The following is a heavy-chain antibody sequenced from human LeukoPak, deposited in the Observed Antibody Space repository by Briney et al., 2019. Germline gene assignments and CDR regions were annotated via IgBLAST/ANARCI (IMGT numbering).Heavy chain of an antibody. CDR3: ARLPKLRYYDSSGYYPYYFDY. D-gene: IGHD3-22*01. Sequence: SETLSLTRTVSGGSISSYYWSWIRQPPGKGLEWIGYIYYSGSTNYNPSPKSRVTISVDTSKNQFSLKLSSVTAADTAVYYCARLPKLRYYDSSGYYPYYFDYWGQGTLVTVSS. J-gene: IGHJ4*02. CDR2: IYYSGST. CDR1: GGSISSYY. V-gene: IGHV4-59*01.